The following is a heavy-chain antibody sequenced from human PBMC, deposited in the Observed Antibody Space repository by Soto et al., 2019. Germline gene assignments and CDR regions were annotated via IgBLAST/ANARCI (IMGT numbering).Heavy chain of an antibody. CDR2: ISWNSGSI. V-gene: IGHV3-9*01. Sequence: PGGSLRLSCAASGFTFDDYAMHWVRQAPGKGLEWVSGISWNSGSIGYADSVKGRFTISRDNAKNSLYLQMNSLRAEDTALYYCAKDRFGILTGHNWFDPWGQGTLVTVSS. D-gene: IGHD3-9*01. J-gene: IGHJ5*02. CDR3: AKDRFGILTGHNWFDP. CDR1: GFTFDDYA.